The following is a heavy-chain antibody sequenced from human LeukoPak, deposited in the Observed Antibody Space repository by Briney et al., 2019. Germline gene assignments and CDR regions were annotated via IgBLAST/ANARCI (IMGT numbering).Heavy chain of an antibody. CDR1: GGSISSSSYC. V-gene: IGHV4-39*07. D-gene: IGHD3-16*02. J-gene: IGHJ3*01. CDR2: NYSGST. Sequence: SETLSLTCTVSGGSISSSSYCWGWIRQPPGKGLEWIGSNYSGSTYYNPSLKSRVTVSVDMSKNQFSLQLSSVTAADTAVYYCARAPRTGAWDMITFGGVIVHGDAFDFWGQGTMVTVSS. CDR3: ARAPRTGAWDMITFGGVIVHGDAFDF.